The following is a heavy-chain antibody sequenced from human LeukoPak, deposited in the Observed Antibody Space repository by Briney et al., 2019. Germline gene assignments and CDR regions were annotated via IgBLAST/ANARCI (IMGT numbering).Heavy chain of an antibody. Sequence: GGSLRLSCAASGFTFSSYAMSWVRQAPGKGLEWVSAISGSGGSTYYADSVKGRFTISRDNTKNTLYLQMNSLRAEDTAVYYCAKVPTAMDANDCWGQGTLVTVSS. D-gene: IGHD5-18*01. V-gene: IGHV3-23*01. CDR2: ISGSGGST. CDR1: GFTFSSYA. J-gene: IGHJ4*02. CDR3: AKVPTAMDANDC.